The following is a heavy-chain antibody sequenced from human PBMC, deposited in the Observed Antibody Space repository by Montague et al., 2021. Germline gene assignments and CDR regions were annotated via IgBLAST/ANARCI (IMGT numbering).Heavy chain of an antibody. CDR1: GGSISSSSYY. J-gene: IGHJ4*02. CDR2: IYYSGST. D-gene: IGHD3-16*01. V-gene: IGHV4-39*01. Sequence: SETLSLTCTVSGGSISSSSYYWGWIRQPPGKGLEWIGSIYYSGSTYYNPSLKSRVTISVDTSKNQFSLKLSSVTAADTAVYYCASSSRGSLLDSYFDYCGQGTRVTVSS. CDR3: ASSSRGSLLDSYFDY.